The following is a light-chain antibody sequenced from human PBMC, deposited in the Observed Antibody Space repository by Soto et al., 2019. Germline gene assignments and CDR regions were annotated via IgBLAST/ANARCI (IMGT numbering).Light chain of an antibody. J-gene: IGKJ5*01. V-gene: IGKV1-33*01. Sequence: DIQMTQSPSSLSASVGDRVTITCQASHDINKYLNWYQEKQGKAPKLLIYDASNLQRGVPSRFSGSGSRTHFTFTISSLQPEDIATYYCQRYDSLPPTFGQGTRLDIK. CDR2: DAS. CDR3: QRYDSLPPT. CDR1: HDINKY.